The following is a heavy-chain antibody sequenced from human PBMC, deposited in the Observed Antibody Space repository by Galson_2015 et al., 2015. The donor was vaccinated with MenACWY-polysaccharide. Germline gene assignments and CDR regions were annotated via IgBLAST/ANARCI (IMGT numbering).Heavy chain of an antibody. J-gene: IGHJ4*02. CDR3: ARGYSGYD. D-gene: IGHD5-12*01. CDR2: IKSDGGST. V-gene: IGHV3-74*01. CDR1: GFTFSTYW. Sequence: SLRLSCAASGFTFSTYWMHWVRQAPGKGLVWVSRIKSDGGSTSYADSVKGRFTISRDNAKNTLYLQMNSLRAEDTAVYYCARGYSGYDWGQGTLVTVSS.